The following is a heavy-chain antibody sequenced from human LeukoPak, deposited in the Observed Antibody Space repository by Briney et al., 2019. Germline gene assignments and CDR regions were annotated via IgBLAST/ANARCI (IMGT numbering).Heavy chain of an antibody. CDR1: GNTFTPYY. D-gene: IGHD3-10*01. CDR2: INPTTGNT. CDR3: ARSPKVRGVRGQFDP. V-gene: IGHV1-46*01. J-gene: IGHJ5*02. Sequence: AASVKVSCKTSGNTFTPYYMHWVRQAPGQGLEWMGVINPTTGNTNYAQKFQGRVTMTRDTSTSTVYMELSSLRSDDTAVYYCARSPKVRGVRGQFDPWGQGTLVTVSS.